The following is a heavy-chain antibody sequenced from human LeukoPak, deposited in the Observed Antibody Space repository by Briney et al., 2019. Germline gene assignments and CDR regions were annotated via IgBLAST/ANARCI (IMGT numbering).Heavy chain of an antibody. D-gene: IGHD3-22*01. Sequence: GGSLRLSCAASGFTFSSYWMHWVRQAPGKGLVWVSRINSDGSSTSYADSVKGRFTISRDNAKNTLYLQMNSLRAEDTAVYYCASDTYYYDSSGYFDYWGQGTLVTVSS. CDR2: INSDGSST. CDR1: GFTFSSYW. CDR3: ASDTYYYDSSGYFDY. V-gene: IGHV3-74*01. J-gene: IGHJ4*02.